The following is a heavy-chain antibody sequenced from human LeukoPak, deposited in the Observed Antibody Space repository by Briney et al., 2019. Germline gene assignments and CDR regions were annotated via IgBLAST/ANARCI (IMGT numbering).Heavy chain of an antibody. J-gene: IGHJ4*02. Sequence: GGSPRLSCAASGFTFSTYALHWVRQAPGKGLEWVAVISSDGKSNFYADSVKGRFTISRDNSKNTLYLQMSSLKTEDTAVYYCARGRGGNYYNYFDYWGLGTLVTVSS. V-gene: IGHV3-30*04. D-gene: IGHD1-26*01. CDR3: ARGRGGNYYNYFDY. CDR1: GFTFSTYA. CDR2: ISSDGKSN.